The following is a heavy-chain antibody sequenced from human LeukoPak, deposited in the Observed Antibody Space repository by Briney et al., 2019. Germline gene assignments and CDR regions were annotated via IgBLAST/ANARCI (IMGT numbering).Heavy chain of an antibody. CDR1: GYTFTGYY. D-gene: IGHD2-15*01. CDR3: ARGYCSGGSCYSVENWLDP. J-gene: IGHJ5*02. Sequence: ASVKVSCKAAGYTFTGYYMFWVRQAPGQGLEWMGRINPNSGGTNYAQKFQGRVTVTRDTSISTAYMELSRLRSDDTAVYYCARGYCSGGSCYSVENWLDPWGQGTLVTVSS. CDR2: INPNSGGT. V-gene: IGHV1-2*06.